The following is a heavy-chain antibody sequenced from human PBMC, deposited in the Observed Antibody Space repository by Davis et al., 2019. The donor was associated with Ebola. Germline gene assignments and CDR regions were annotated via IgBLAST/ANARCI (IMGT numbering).Heavy chain of an antibody. D-gene: IGHD4-17*01. J-gene: IGHJ6*04. CDR3: ARGRPSTVTTDYYAMDV. Sequence: MPSETLSLTCTVSGGSISSGGYYWSWIRQPPGKGLEWIGYIYYSGNAYYSPSLKSRVTISLDTSKNQFSLKLTSVTAADTAVYFCARGRPSTVTTDYYAMDVWGKGTTVTVSS. V-gene: IGHV4-30-4*01. CDR2: IYYSGNA. CDR1: GGSISSGGYY.